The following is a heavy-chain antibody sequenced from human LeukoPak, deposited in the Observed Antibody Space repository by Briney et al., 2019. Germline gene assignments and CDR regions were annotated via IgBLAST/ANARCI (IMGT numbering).Heavy chain of an antibody. CDR1: GLTFDDYG. J-gene: IGHJ4*02. Sequence: GGSLRLSCVASGLTFDDYGMSWVRQAPGKGLEWVSGINWNGGTTTYADSVKGRFTISRDNAKNSLYLQMNSLRVEDTAFYYCARNSGANVYTYSFQYWGRGTLVTVSA. D-gene: IGHD1-26*01. CDR3: ARNSGANVYTYSFQY. CDR2: INWNGGTT. V-gene: IGHV3-20*04.